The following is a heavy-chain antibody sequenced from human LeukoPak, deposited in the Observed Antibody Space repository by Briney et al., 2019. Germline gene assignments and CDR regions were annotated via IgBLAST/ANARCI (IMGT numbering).Heavy chain of an antibody. Sequence: ASVKVSCKASGYTFTNYGISWVRQAPGQGLEWMGWISTYNGNRNYAQKLQGRVTMTTDTSTSTAYMELRSLRSDDTAVYYCARDKYYDRGADIWGQGTMVTVSS. D-gene: IGHD3-22*01. V-gene: IGHV1-18*01. J-gene: IGHJ3*02. CDR3: ARDKYYDRGADI. CDR1: GYTFTNYG. CDR2: ISTYNGNR.